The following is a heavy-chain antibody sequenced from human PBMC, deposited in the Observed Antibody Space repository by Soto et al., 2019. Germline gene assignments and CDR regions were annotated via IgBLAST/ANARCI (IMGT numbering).Heavy chain of an antibody. CDR3: AGSPGLSRISGTTLGA. J-gene: IGHJ5*01. V-gene: IGHV3-74*01. CDR2: INGDGSST. CDR1: GFTFSSHW. Sequence: GGSLRLSCAASGFTFSSHWMHWVRQAPGKGLVWVSRINGDGSSTSYADSVKGRFTISRDNAENMLYLQVNSLRADDTAVYYCAGSPGLSRISGTTLGAWGQGILVTVSS. D-gene: IGHD1-7*01.